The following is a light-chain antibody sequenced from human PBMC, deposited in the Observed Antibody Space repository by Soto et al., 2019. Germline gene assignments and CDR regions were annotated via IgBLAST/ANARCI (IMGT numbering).Light chain of an antibody. CDR1: SGHSSYI. V-gene: IGLV4-60*02. CDR3: ETWDSNTRV. J-gene: IGLJ2*01. Sequence: QLVLTQSSSASASLGSSVKLTCTLSSGHSSYIIAWHHQQPGKAPRYLMKLEGSGSYNKGSGVPDRFSGSSSGADRYLTISNLQFEDEANYYCETWDSNTRVFGGGTPLTFL. CDR2: LEGSGSY.